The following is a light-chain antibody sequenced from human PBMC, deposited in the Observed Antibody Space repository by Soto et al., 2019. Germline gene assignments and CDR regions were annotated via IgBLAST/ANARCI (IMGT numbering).Light chain of an antibody. CDR1: SGHSSYA. J-gene: IGLJ2*01. Sequence: QLVLTQSPSASASLGASVKLTCTLSSGHSSYAIAWHQQQPEKGPRYLMKLNSDDSHSKGDGIPDRFSGSSSGAERYLTISRLQSEDEADYYCQTWGTDIVVFGGGTKVTVL. V-gene: IGLV4-69*01. CDR2: LNSDDSH. CDR3: QTWGTDIVV.